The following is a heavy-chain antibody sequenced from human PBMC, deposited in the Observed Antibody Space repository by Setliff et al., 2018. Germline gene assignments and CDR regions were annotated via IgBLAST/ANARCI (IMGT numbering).Heavy chain of an antibody. J-gene: IGHJ4*02. CDR2: INSGGSKV. V-gene: IGHV3-48*03. D-gene: IGHD3-22*01. CDR3: ARSINGYQQRYDI. CDR1: GFTFRSYE. Sequence: GSLRLSCAASGFTFRSYEMNWVRQTPGKGLEWVSYINSGGSKVYYADSVKGRFTISRDNAKNSLYLLMKSVRVDDTAVYYCARSINGYQQRYDIWGQGALVTVSS.